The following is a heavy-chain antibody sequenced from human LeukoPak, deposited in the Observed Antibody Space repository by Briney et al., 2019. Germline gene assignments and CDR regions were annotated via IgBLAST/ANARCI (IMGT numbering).Heavy chain of an antibody. CDR1: GFTFSSNW. J-gene: IGHJ4*02. Sequence: GGSLRLSCAASGFTFSSNWMHWVRQAPGKGLVWVSRINEDGSTTNYADSVKGRSTIFRDNAKNTLYLQMNSLRAEDTAVYYCAKGSSNWYPYYFDYWGQGTLVTVSS. CDR2: INEDGSTT. CDR3: AKGSSNWYPYYFDY. D-gene: IGHD6-13*01. V-gene: IGHV3-74*01.